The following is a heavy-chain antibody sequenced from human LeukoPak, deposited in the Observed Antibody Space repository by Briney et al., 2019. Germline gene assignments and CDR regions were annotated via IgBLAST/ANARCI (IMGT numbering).Heavy chain of an antibody. CDR3: ASPPSGYDYYYYYYMDV. D-gene: IGHD5-12*01. V-gene: IGHV1-69*02. Sequence: ASVKVSCKASGGTFSSYTISWVRRAPGQGLEWMGRIIPILGIANYAQKFQGRVTITADKSTSTAYMELSSLRSEDTAVYYCASPPSGYDYYYYYYMDVWGKGTTVTVSS. CDR2: IIPILGIA. J-gene: IGHJ6*03. CDR1: GGTFSSYT.